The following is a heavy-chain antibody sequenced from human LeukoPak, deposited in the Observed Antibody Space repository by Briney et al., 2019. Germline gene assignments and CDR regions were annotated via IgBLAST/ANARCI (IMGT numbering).Heavy chain of an antibody. CDR2: IKQDGSEK. V-gene: IGHV3-7*01. D-gene: IGHD3-22*01. CDR1: GFTFSSYW. CDR3: ARPRVITHYFDY. J-gene: IGHJ4*02. Sequence: GGSLRLSCAPSGFTFSSYWMRWVRQAPGKGLEWVANIKQDGSEKYYVDSVKGRFTISRDNAKNTLYLQMNSLRAEDPAVYYCARPRVITHYFDYWGQGTLVTVSS.